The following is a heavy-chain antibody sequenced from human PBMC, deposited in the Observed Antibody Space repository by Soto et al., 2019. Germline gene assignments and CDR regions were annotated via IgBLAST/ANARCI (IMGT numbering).Heavy chain of an antibody. D-gene: IGHD6-6*01. Sequence: PSETLALTCAVYGGSFSGYYWSWIRQPPGKGLEWIGEINHSGSTNYNPSLKSRVTISVDTSKNQFSLKLSSVTAADTAVYYCARGNKKQLVRNSWGQGPLVTVSP. J-gene: IGHJ4*02. CDR3: ARGNKKQLVRNS. CDR1: GGSFSGYY. V-gene: IGHV4-34*01. CDR2: INHSGST.